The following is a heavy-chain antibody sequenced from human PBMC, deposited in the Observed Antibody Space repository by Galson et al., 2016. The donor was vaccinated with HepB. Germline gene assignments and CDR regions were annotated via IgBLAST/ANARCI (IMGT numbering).Heavy chain of an antibody. CDR1: GVSISTYY. Sequence: ETLSLTCTVSGVSISTYYWSWIRQPPGKGLEWIGYIYYTGNTSYNPSLKSRVTISVDTSKNQFSLKLTSVTAADTAVYYCARFASTVTFNWFDPWGQGTLVTVSS. V-gene: IGHV4-59*01. J-gene: IGHJ5*02. D-gene: IGHD4-17*01. CDR3: ARFASTVTFNWFDP. CDR2: IYYTGNT.